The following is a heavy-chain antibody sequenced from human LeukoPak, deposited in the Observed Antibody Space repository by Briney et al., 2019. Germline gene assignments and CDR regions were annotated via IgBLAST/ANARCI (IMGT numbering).Heavy chain of an antibody. D-gene: IGHD5-24*01. Sequence: VESLKISCKGSGYRSKNYWIAWERQPPGKGLERMGTIYPEDSDTQYIPSFQGQVTISADKSISTAYLQWGSLKASGTAMYYCAITRDGYNYFDYWGQGTLVTVAS. CDR3: AITRDGYNYFDY. CDR2: IYPEDSDT. CDR1: GYRSKNYW. J-gene: IGHJ4*02. V-gene: IGHV5-51*01.